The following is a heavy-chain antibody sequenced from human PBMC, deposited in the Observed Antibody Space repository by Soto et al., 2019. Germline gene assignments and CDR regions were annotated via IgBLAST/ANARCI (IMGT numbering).Heavy chain of an antibody. CDR1: VFTFSGYE. Sequence: PWGSLRLSCAASVFTFSGYEMNWVRQAPGKGLEWVSYISSSGSTIYYADSVKGRFTISRDNAKNSLYLQMNSLRAEDTAVYYCARQEQLGPLDYWGQGTLVTVSS. CDR2: ISSSGSTI. D-gene: IGHD6-6*01. CDR3: ARQEQLGPLDY. J-gene: IGHJ4*02. V-gene: IGHV3-48*03.